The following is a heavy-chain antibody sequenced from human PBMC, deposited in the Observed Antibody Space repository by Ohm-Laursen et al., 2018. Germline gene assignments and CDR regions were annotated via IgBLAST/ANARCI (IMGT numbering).Heavy chain of an antibody. CDR1: GFTFSNYA. J-gene: IGHJ4*02. D-gene: IGHD3-10*01. V-gene: IGHV3-33*01. CDR3: ARGYGGYKAVPDY. Sequence: SLRLSCTASGFTFSNYAMYWVRQAPGKGLEWAALTWHDGSNKYYADSVKGRFTISRDNSKHTLYLQMNSLRAEDTAVYYCARGYGGYKAVPDYWGQGTLVTVSS. CDR2: TWHDGSNK.